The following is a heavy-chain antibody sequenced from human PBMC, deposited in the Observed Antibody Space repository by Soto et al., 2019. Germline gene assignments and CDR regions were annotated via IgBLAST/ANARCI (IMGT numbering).Heavy chain of an antibody. J-gene: IGHJ4*02. CDR2: ISGSGGST. V-gene: IGHV3-23*01. D-gene: IGHD3-10*01. CDR1: GFTFSSYA. CDR3: AKDIWPYGSGSYLPH. Sequence: EVQLLESGGGLVQPGGSLRLSCAASGFTFSSYAMSWVRQAPGKGLEWVSAISGSGGSTYYADSVKGRFTISRDNSKNRLYLKMNSLRVEDTAVYYCAKDIWPYGSGSYLPHWGQGTLVTVSS.